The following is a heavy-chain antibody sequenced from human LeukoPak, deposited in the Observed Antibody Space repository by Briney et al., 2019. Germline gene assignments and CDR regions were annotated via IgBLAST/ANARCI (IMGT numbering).Heavy chain of an antibody. Sequence: GASVKVSCKVSGYTFTSYDINWVRQATGQGLEWMGWLNPNSGNTGYAQKFQGRVTMTRNTSISTAYMELSSLRSEDTAVYYCARGSRAAAGHNWFDPWGQGTLVTVSS. CDR2: LNPNSGNT. CDR3: ARGSRAAAGHNWFDP. J-gene: IGHJ5*02. CDR1: GYTFTSYD. V-gene: IGHV1-8*01. D-gene: IGHD6-13*01.